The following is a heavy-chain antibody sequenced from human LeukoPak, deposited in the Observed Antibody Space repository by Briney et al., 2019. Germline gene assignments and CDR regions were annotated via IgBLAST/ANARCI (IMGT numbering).Heavy chain of an antibody. Sequence: ASVKVSCKASGFTFNAYYVHWVRQAPGQGLEWMGWIVVDSGATNYAPKFQGRVTMTRDTSISTAHMELSRLRSDDTALYYCTRDGVPAPEEFDYWGQGTLVTVSS. CDR2: IVVDSGAT. V-gene: IGHV1-2*02. CDR1: GFTFNAYY. D-gene: IGHD2-2*01. CDR3: TRDGVPAPEEFDY. J-gene: IGHJ4*02.